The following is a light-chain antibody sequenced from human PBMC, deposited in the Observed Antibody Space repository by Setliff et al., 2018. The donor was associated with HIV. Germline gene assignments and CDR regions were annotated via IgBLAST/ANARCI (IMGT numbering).Light chain of an antibody. CDR1: SSDVGGYDY. CDR3: SSYTDSSTLDV. J-gene: IGLJ1*01. V-gene: IGLV2-14*01. CDR2: EVS. Sequence: QSVLTQPPSASGSPGQSVTISCTGTSSDVGGYDYVSWYQQHPGKAPKLMVYEVSQRPSGISRRFSGSKSGSTASLTISGLQTEDEADYYCSSYTDSSTLDVFGTGTKVTVL.